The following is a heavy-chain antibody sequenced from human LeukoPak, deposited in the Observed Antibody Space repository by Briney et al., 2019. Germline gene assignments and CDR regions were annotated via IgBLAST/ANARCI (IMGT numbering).Heavy chain of an antibody. CDR3: AREGSSSPIDY. CDR2: IDHSGST. V-gene: IGHV4-4*02. J-gene: IGHJ4*02. Sequence: SGTLSLTCAVSGRSMSSSHWWSWVRQSPDKGLEWIGEIDHSGSTYYNPSLKSRVTISVDTSKNQFSLELSSVTAADTAVYYCAREGSSSPIDYWGQGTLVTVSS. CDR1: GRSMSSSHW. D-gene: IGHD6-6*01.